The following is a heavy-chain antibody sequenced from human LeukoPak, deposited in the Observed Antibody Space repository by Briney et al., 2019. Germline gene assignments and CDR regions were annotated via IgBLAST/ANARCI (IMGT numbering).Heavy chain of an antibody. CDR1: GFTFGDYA. V-gene: IGHV3-49*03. CDR2: IRSETYGGTT. D-gene: IGHD2-21*01. CDR3: TRDPAGYAYCYSFFDY. J-gene: IGHJ4*02. Sequence: GGSLRLSCTASGFTFGDYAMSWFRQAPGKGLEWVGFIRSETYGGTTAYAATVRGRFSISRDDSKSIAYLQMNSLKTEDTAVYFCTRDPAGYAYCYSFFDYWGQGTLVTVSS.